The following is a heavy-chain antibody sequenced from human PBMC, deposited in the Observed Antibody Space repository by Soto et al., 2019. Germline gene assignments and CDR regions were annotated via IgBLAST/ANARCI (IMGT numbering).Heavy chain of an antibody. CDR2: ISTSGTT. CDR1: GASISSYF. V-gene: IGHV4-4*07. D-gene: IGHD6-19*01. CDR3: AREAGPDRWFDP. Sequence: SETLSLTCTVSGASISSYFWTWIRQPAGKGLDWIGRISTSGTTNYNPSLKSRVTMSVDTSKNHFSLNLSSVTAADTAVYYCAREAGPDRWFDPWGQGTLVTVYS. J-gene: IGHJ5*02.